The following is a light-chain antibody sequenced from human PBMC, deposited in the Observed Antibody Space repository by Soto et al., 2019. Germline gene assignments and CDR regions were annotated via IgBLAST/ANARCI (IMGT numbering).Light chain of an antibody. CDR3: QQYYNWWT. Sequence: EIVMTQSPATLSVSPGQRATLSCRARQSISSSLAWYQQKPGQAPRLLIYAASTRATDIPARFSGSGSGTEFTLTISSLQPEDFAVYYCQQYYNWWTFGQGTKVEIK. V-gene: IGKV3-15*01. J-gene: IGKJ1*01. CDR2: AAS. CDR1: QSISSS.